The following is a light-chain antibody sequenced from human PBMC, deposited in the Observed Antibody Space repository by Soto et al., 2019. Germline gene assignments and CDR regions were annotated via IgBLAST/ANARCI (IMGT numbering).Light chain of an antibody. V-gene: IGLV2-23*02. Sequence: QSVLTQPASVSGSPGPSAIISCTGPSNNVGSHNLVSWYQQHPGQAPKLMISEVTKRHSGVSHRFSGSKSGNTASLTIYGRQTEEEAEYYCCSYSGPRTLYGFGTGTKRTVL. J-gene: IGLJ1*01. CDR1: SNNVGSHNL. CDR3: CSYSGPRTLYG. CDR2: EVT.